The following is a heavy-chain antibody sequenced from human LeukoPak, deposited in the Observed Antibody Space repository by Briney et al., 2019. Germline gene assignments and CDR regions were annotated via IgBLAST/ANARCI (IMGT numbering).Heavy chain of an antibody. CDR3: ARDYGDYGFSDY. D-gene: IGHD4-17*01. Sequence: PGGSLRLSCAASGFTFSSYSMSWVRQAPGKGLEWVANIKQDGSEKYYVDSVKGRFTISRDNAKNSLYLQMNSLRAEDTAVYYCARDYGDYGFSDYWGQGTLVTVSS. CDR1: GFTFSSYS. J-gene: IGHJ4*02. V-gene: IGHV3-7*01. CDR2: IKQDGSEK.